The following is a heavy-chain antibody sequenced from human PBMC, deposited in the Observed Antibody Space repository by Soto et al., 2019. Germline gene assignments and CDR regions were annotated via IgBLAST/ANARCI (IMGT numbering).Heavy chain of an antibody. J-gene: IGHJ6*01. D-gene: IGHD3-16*01. V-gene: IGHV1-18*01. CDR1: GYIFVNYG. Sequence: QVQLVQSGDEVKKPGASVKVSCKASGYIFVNYGIAWVRQAPGKGLEWMGWISPYTCNTHSATKVQGRLTMTTDTSTITAYMDVGSLTSDDPAVYYCVMVDNYVTPTPQDVWGQGTTVTVSS. CDR3: VMVDNYVTPTPQDV. CDR2: ISPYTCNT.